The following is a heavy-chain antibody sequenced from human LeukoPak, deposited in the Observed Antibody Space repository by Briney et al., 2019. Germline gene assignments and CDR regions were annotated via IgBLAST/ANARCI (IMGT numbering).Heavy chain of an antibody. V-gene: IGHV4-59*01. CDR2: IYYTGST. Sequence: PSETLSLTCTVSGGAINSYYWSWIRQPPGKGLECIGHIYYTGSTYYKPSLKSRVTISVDTSKNQFSLKLSSVTAADTAVYYCARAGAPYGSGNYYNPDVWGQGTTVTVSS. J-gene: IGHJ6*02. CDR3: ARAGAPYGSGNYYNPDV. D-gene: IGHD3-10*01. CDR1: GGAINSYY.